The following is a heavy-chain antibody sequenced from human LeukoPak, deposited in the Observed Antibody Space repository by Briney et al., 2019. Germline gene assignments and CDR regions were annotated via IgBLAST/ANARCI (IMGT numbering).Heavy chain of an antibody. D-gene: IGHD3-3*01. Sequence: GGSLRLSCAASGFTFSSYSMNWVRQAPGKGLERVSSISSSSSYIYYADSVKGRFTISRNNAKNSLYLQMNSLRAEDTAVYYCARGHTIFGVVIDGSYYMDVWGKGTTVTVSS. J-gene: IGHJ6*03. CDR1: GFTFSSYS. CDR2: ISSSSSYI. CDR3: ARGHTIFGVVIDGSYYMDV. V-gene: IGHV3-21*01.